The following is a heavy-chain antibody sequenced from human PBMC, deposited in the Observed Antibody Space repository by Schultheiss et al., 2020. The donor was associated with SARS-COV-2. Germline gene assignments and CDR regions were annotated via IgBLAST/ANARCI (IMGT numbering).Heavy chain of an antibody. CDR1: GFTFSSYA. CDR3: AKGQYYYDSSGHDY. Sequence: GGSLRLSCAASGFTFSSYAMSWVRQAPGKGLEWVSAISGSGGSTYYADSVKGRFTISRDNSKNTLYLQMNSLRAEDTAVYYSAKGQYYYDSSGHDYWGQGTLVTVSS. J-gene: IGHJ4*02. CDR2: ISGSGGST. D-gene: IGHD3-22*01. V-gene: IGHV3-23*01.